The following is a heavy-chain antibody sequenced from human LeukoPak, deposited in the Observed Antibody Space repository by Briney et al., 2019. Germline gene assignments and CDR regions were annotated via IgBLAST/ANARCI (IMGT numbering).Heavy chain of an antibody. V-gene: IGHV4-31*03. CDR2: IYYSGST. J-gene: IGHJ4*02. D-gene: IGHD3-22*01. Sequence: SETLSLTCSVSGGSISSGGYYWTWIRQHPEKGLEWIGYIYYSGSTYYNPSLKSRVTISVDTSKNQISLKLSSVTAADTAVYYCARAASGYHFDSWGQGALVTVSS. CDR1: GGSISSGGYY. CDR3: ARAASGYHFDS.